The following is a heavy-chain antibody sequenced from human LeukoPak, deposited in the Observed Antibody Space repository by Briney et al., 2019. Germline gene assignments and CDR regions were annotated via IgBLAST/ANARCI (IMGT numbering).Heavy chain of an antibody. CDR1: GGTFSSYA. Sequence: SVKLSCKASGGTFSSYAISWVRQAPGQGLEWMGGIIPIFGTTNYAQKFQGRVTITADESTSTAYMELSSLRSEDTAVYYCARARNTGIVGATNDYWGQGTLVTVSS. D-gene: IGHD1-26*01. J-gene: IGHJ4*02. CDR2: IIPIFGTT. CDR3: ARARNTGIVGATNDY. V-gene: IGHV1-69*13.